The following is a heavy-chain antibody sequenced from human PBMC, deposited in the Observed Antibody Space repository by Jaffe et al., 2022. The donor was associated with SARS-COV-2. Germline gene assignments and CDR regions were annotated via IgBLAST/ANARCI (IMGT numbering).Heavy chain of an antibody. D-gene: IGHD3-9*01. CDR2: ISYDGSNK. CDR3: ARPTIFLPYGAFDI. V-gene: IGHV3-30*04. CDR1: GFTFSSYA. J-gene: IGHJ3*02. Sequence: QVQLVESGGGVVQPGRSLRLSCAASGFTFSSYAMHWVRQAPGKGLEWVAVISYDGSNKYYADSVKGRFTISRDNSKNTLYLQMNSLRAEDTAVYYCARPTIFLPYGAFDIWGQGTMVTVSS.